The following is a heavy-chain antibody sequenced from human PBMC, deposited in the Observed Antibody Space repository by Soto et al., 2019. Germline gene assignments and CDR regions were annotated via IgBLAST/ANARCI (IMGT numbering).Heavy chain of an antibody. CDR3: ARVYGDYVDYYYYYGMDL. J-gene: IGHJ6*02. Sequence: QVQLVQSGAEVKKPGASVKVSCKASGYTFTSYGISWVRQAPGQGLEWMGWISAYNGNTNYAQKHQGRVTMTTDTSTSTAYLERRSLRSDDTAVYYCARVYGDYVDYYYYYGMDLWGQGTTVTVSS. CDR2: ISAYNGNT. D-gene: IGHD4-17*01. V-gene: IGHV1-18*01. CDR1: GYTFTSYG.